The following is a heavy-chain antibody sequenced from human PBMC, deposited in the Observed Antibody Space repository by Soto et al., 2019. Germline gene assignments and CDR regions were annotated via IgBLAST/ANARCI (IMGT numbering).Heavy chain of an antibody. CDR1: GFTFSSYA. D-gene: IGHD6-19*01. J-gene: IGHJ4*02. Sequence: PEGSLILSWAASGFTFSSYAMSWVRQAPGKGLEWVSAISGSGGSTNYADSVKGRFTISRDSSKNTLYLQMNSLRAEDTAVYYCAIQMAYSGLTAGFDYWGQGSLVTVSS. CDR2: ISGSGGST. V-gene: IGHV3-23*01. CDR3: AIQMAYSGLTAGFDY.